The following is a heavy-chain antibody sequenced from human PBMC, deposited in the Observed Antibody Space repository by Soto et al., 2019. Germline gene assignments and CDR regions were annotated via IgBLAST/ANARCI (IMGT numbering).Heavy chain of an antibody. CDR3: AKDRTQLRGTTHSYYYGMDV. CDR2: ISYDGINK. J-gene: IGHJ6*02. Sequence: QVQMVESGGGVVQPGRSLRLSCAVSGFTFSSYGIHWVRQAPGKGLEWVAVISYDGINKDYVDSVKGRFIISRDNSKNTLYLQMNSLGAEDTAVYYCAKDRTQLRGTTHSYYYGMDVWGQGTTVTVSS. D-gene: IGHD2-2*01. V-gene: IGHV3-30*18. CDR1: GFTFSSYG.